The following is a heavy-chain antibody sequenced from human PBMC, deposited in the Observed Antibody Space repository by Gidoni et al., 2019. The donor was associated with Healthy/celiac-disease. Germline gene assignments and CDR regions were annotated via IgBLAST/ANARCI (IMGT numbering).Heavy chain of an antibody. Sequence: QVTLKESGPVLVKPTETLTLTFTVSGFSLINARMGVSWIRQPPGKALEWLAHIFSNDEKSYSTSLKSRLTISKDTSKSQVVLTMTNMDPVDTATYYCARLPGIAAAGSRFVFDYWGQGTLVTVSS. V-gene: IGHV2-26*01. D-gene: IGHD6-13*01. CDR3: ARLPGIAAAGSRFVFDY. J-gene: IGHJ4*02. CDR2: IFSNDEK. CDR1: GFSLINARMG.